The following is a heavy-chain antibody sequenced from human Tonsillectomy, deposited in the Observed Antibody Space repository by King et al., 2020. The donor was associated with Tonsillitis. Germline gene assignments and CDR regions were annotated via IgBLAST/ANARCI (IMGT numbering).Heavy chain of an antibody. CDR2: ISGNRSST. CDR1: GFTFSGSA. D-gene: IGHD6-19*01. CDR3: AKGAVAGPIRWYFDS. J-gene: IGHJ4*02. V-gene: IGHV3-23*04. Sequence: VQLVESGGDLVQPGGSLRLSCVASGFTFSGSAMSWVRQAPGKGLEWVSGISGNRSSTYYADSVKGRFTVSRDYSKNTLYLQMNSLRAEDTAVYYCAKGAVAGPIRWYFDSWGQGTLVAVSS.